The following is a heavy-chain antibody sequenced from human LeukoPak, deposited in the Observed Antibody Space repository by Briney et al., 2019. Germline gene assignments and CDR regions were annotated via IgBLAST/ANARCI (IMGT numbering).Heavy chain of an antibody. CDR2: MNPNSGNT. CDR1: VYTFTSYD. CDR3: ARGPRYSSGWYGADY. J-gene: IGHJ4*02. D-gene: IGHD6-19*01. V-gene: IGHV1-8*01. Sequence: ASVEVSCKASVYTFTSYDINWVRQATGQGLEWMGWMNPNSGNTGYAQKFQGRVTMTRNTSISTAYMELSSLRSEDTAVYYCARGPRYSSGWYGADYWGQGTLVTVSS.